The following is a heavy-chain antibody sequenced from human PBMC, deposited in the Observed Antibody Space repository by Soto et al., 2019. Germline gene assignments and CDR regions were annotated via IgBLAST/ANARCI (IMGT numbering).Heavy chain of an antibody. J-gene: IGHJ5*02. Sequence: GESLKISCKASGYNFTTYWIGWVRQMPGKGLEWIVITYPGDSDTRYSPSFQGQVTISADKSITTAYLWTSLKASDTAMYFCARQPDTYGDGREWFELGGQGPLVPVSS. CDR3: ARQPDTYGDGREWFEL. CDR1: GYNFTTYW. D-gene: IGHD4-17*01. CDR2: TYPGDSDT. V-gene: IGHV5-51*01.